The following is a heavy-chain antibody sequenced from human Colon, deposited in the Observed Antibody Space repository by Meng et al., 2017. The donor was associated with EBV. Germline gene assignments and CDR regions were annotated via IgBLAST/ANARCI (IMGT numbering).Heavy chain of an antibody. CDR2: INHSGST. CDR1: GGSFSVYY. D-gene: IGHD1-26*01. Sequence: VHVRQVGPGLLKPPRTLSLTCPFYGGSFSVYYWSWIRQPPEKGLEWIGEINHSGSTNYNPSLKSRVTISVDTSKKQFSLKLSSVTAADTAVYYCARGPGGSYYLYYFDYWGQGTLVTVSS. V-gene: IGHV4-34*01. J-gene: IGHJ4*02. CDR3: ARGPGGSYYLYYFDY.